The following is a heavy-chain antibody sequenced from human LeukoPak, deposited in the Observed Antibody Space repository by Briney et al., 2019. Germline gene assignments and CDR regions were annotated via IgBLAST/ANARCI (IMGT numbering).Heavy chain of an antibody. J-gene: IGHJ3*02. D-gene: IGHD5-12*01. CDR2: IYTSGSI. Sequence: SETLSLTCTVSGGSISSYYWSWIRQPAGKGLEWIGRIYTSGSINYNPSLKSRVTMSVDTSKNQFSLKLSSVTAADTAVYYCARDYSGYDSDAFDIWGQGTMVTVSS. CDR3: ARDYSGYDSDAFDI. V-gene: IGHV4-4*07. CDR1: GGSISSYY.